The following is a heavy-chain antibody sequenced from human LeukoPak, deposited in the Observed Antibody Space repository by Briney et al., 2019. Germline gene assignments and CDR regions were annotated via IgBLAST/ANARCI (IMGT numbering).Heavy chain of an antibody. Sequence: PGGSLRLSCAASGFTFSGYAMSWVRQAPGKGLEWVSTISAGGGSTYSANSMKGRFTISRDNSKNTLYLQMNSLRAEDTAVYYCAKGSSPFDPWGQGTLVTVSS. J-gene: IGHJ5*02. CDR1: GFTFSGYA. CDR3: AKGSSPFDP. D-gene: IGHD2-15*01. CDR2: ISAGGGST. V-gene: IGHV3-23*01.